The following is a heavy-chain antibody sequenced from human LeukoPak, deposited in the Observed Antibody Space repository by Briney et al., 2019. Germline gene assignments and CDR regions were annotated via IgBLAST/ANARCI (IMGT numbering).Heavy chain of an antibody. CDR1: GFTFSSYG. Sequence: PGGSLRLSCAASGFTFSSYGMHWVRQAPGKGLEWVAVISYDGSNKYYADSVKGRFTISRDNSKNTLYLQMNSLRAEDTAVYYCAKPRYSSSWYGRPVSYYFDYWGQGTLVTVSS. J-gene: IGHJ4*02. D-gene: IGHD6-13*01. CDR3: AKPRYSSSWYGRPVSYYFDY. CDR2: ISYDGSNK. V-gene: IGHV3-30*18.